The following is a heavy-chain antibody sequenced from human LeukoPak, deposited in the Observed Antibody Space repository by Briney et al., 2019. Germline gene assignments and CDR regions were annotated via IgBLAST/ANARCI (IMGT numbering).Heavy chain of an antibody. J-gene: IGHJ3*02. Sequence: PGGSLRLSCAVSGFTFSNNWMNWVRQAPGKGLEWVANIKQDGSDKNYVDSVKGRFTISRDNAKNSLYLQMNSLRAEDTAVYYCARYGNGAWLAHYSFDMWGQGTMVTVSS. D-gene: IGHD6-19*01. CDR2: IKQDGSDK. CDR3: ARYGNGAWLAHYSFDM. V-gene: IGHV3-7*01. CDR1: GFTFSNNW.